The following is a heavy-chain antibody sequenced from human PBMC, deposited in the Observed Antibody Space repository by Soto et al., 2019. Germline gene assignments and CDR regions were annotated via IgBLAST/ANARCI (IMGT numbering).Heavy chain of an antibody. Sequence: QVQLVESGGGVVQPGRSLRLSCAASGFTFSSYGMHWVRQAPGKGLEWVAVISYDGSNKYYADSVKGRFTISRDNSKNTLYLQMNSLRAEDTAVYYCGRRSPGDRFGYFQHWGQGTLVTVSS. CDR2: ISYDGSNK. CDR1: GFTFSSYG. CDR3: GRRSPGDRFGYFQH. D-gene: IGHD3-10*01. V-gene: IGHV3-30*03. J-gene: IGHJ1*01.